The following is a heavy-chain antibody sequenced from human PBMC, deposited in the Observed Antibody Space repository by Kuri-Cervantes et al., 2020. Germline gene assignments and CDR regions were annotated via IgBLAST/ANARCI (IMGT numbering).Heavy chain of an antibody. CDR2: INPNSGGT. CDR1: GYTFTGYY. D-gene: IGHD3-22*01. Sequence: ASVKVSCKASGYTFTGYYMHWVRQAPGQGLEWMGWINPNSGGTNYAQKSQGWVTMTRDTSISTVYMELSMLRSDDTAVYYCARSTHFRRLVVISQGRAFDIWGQGTLVTVSS. V-gene: IGHV1-2*04. J-gene: IGHJ3*02. CDR3: ARSTHFRRLVVISQGRAFDI.